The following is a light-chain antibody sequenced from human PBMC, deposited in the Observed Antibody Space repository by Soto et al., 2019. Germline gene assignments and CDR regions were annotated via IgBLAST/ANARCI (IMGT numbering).Light chain of an antibody. J-gene: IGKJ1*01. CDR2: GAS. CDR3: QHYNNWPPWT. Sequence: EIVMTQSPATLSVSPGERATLSCSASQSVSNILAWYQQKPGQAPRLLIYGASTRATGIPVRFSGSGSGTEFTLTISSLQSEDFAVYYCQHYNNWPPWTFGQGTKVEIK. V-gene: IGKV3-15*01. CDR1: QSVSNI.